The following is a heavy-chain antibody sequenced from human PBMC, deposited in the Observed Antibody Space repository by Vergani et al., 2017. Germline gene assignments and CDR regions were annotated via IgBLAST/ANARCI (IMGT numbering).Heavy chain of an antibody. D-gene: IGHD6-6*01. V-gene: IGHV3-11*05. CDR3: ARELAARDYYYGMDV. CDR1: GFTFSDYY. J-gene: IGHJ6*02. CDR2: ISSSSSYT. Sequence: QVQLVESGGGLVKPGGSLRLSCAASGFTFSDYYMSWIRQAPGKGLEWVSYISSSSSYTNYADSVKGRFTISRDNAKNSLYLKMNSLRAEDTAVYYCARELAARDYYYGMDVWGQGTTVTVSS.